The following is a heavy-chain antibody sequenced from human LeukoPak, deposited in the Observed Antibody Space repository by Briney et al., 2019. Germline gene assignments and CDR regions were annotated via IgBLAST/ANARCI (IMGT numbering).Heavy chain of an antibody. CDR2: ISYDGSNK. CDR3: AREEVGVHYDFWSGYLSIPGGYWFDP. J-gene: IGHJ5*02. CDR1: GFTFSSYA. D-gene: IGHD3-3*01. Sequence: PGRSLRLSCAASGFTFSSYAMHWVRQAPGKGLEWVAVISYDGSNKYYADSVKGRFTISRDNSKNTLYLQMNSLRAEDTAVYYCAREEVGVHYDFWSGYLSIPGGYWFDPWGQGTLVTVSS. V-gene: IGHV3-30-3*01.